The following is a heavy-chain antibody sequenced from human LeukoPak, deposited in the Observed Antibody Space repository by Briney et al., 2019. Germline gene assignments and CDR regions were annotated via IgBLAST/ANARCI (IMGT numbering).Heavy chain of an antibody. Sequence: ASVKVSCKASGYTSTGYYMHWVRQAPGQGLEWMGWINPNSGGTNYAQKFQGRVTITADKSTSTAYMELSSLRSEDTAVYYCARGLEYCTNGVCLKYYFDYWGQGTLVTVSS. D-gene: IGHD2-8*01. J-gene: IGHJ4*02. V-gene: IGHV1-2*02. CDR1: GYTSTGYY. CDR3: ARGLEYCTNGVCLKYYFDY. CDR2: INPNSGGT.